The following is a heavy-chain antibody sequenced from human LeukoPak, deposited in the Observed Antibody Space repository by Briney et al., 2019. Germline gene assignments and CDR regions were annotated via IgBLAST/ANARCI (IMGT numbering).Heavy chain of an antibody. Sequence: GESLKISCKGSGYNFPSYWIAWVRQMPGKGLEWMGIIDPHDSDTRYSPSFQGQVTISADRSIITAYLQWSSLRASDTAMYYCARVLSSSWYGLDYWGQGTLVTVSS. CDR2: IDPHDSDT. D-gene: IGHD6-13*01. CDR3: ARVLSSSWYGLDY. J-gene: IGHJ4*02. V-gene: IGHV5-51*01. CDR1: GYNFPSYW.